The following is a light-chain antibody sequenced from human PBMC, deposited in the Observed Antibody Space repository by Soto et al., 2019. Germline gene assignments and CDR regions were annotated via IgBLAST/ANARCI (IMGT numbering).Light chain of an antibody. V-gene: IGKV1-5*03. Sequence: DIQLTQSPSSVSASVGDIVTITCRASQSISSWLAWYQQKPGKAPKLLIYKASTLKSGVPSRFSGSGSGTEFTLTISSLQPDDFATYYCQHYNSYSEAFGQGTKVDIK. CDR2: KAS. CDR1: QSISSW. CDR3: QHYNSYSEA. J-gene: IGKJ1*01.